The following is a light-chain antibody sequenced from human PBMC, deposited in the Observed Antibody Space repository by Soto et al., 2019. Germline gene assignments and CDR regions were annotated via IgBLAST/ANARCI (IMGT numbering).Light chain of an antibody. V-gene: IGKV3-11*01. Sequence: EIVLTQSPAPLSLSPGARATLSCRATESLSSYLAWYQQKPGQAPRLLIYDASNRATGIPARFSGSGSGTDFTLTISSLEPEDFAIYYCQQRSNCPLTFGQGTKVEIK. J-gene: IGKJ1*01. CDR3: QQRSNCPLT. CDR1: ESLSSY. CDR2: DAS.